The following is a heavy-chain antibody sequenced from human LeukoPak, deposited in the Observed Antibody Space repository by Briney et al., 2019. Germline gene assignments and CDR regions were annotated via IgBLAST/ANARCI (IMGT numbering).Heavy chain of an antibody. CDR2: ISYDGSNK. V-gene: IGHV3-30*18. CDR3: AKDRGGRSYCSGGSCYSALMYYFDY. D-gene: IGHD2-15*01. CDR1: GFTFSSYG. J-gene: IGHJ4*02. Sequence: GGSLKLSCAAPGFTFSSYGRHWVRQAPGKGLQWVAVISYDGSNKYYADSVKGRFTISRDNSKNTLYLQMNSLRAEDTAVYYCAKDRGGRSYCSGGSCYSALMYYFDYWGQGTLVTVSS.